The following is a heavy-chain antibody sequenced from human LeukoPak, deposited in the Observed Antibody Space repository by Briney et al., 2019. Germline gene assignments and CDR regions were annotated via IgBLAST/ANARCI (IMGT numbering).Heavy chain of an antibody. D-gene: IGHD1-26*01. CDR2: ISSSTYYI. J-gene: IGHJ4*02. V-gene: IGHV3-21*01. CDR3: ASKTSGSYNY. CDR1: GSTFNTYR. Sequence: SGRSLRPSCAASGSTFNTYRMNWVRQAPGKGLEWVSSISSSTYYIYYADSVKGRFTISRDNARNSLYLQMNSLRAEDTALYYCASKTSGSYNYWGQGTLVTVSS.